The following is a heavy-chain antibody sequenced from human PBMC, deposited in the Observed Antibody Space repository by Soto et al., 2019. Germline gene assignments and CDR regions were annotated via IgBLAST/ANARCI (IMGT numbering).Heavy chain of an antibody. Sequence: EVQLVESGGGLVQPGGSLRLSCAASGFTFSTSWMHWVRQAAGKGLVWVSRINGDASTTNYADSVKGRFTISRDNAKNTLYLQMDSLTAEDTAVYYCARGPSGWFGYDYWGQGTLVTVSS. CDR2: INGDASTT. V-gene: IGHV3-74*01. CDR3: ARGPSGWFGYDY. CDR1: GFTFSTSW. D-gene: IGHD6-19*01. J-gene: IGHJ4*02.